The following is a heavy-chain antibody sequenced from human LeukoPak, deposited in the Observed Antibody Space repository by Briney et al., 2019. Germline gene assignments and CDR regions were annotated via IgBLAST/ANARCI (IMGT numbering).Heavy chain of an antibody. V-gene: IGHV4-38-2*02. CDR3: ARRISGAWFDP. Sequence: SETLSLTXSVSGFSISNGYCWGWMRQPPGKGLDWIGIIYHSGSTYYNPSLKSRVTMSVDTSKNQFSLKLSSVTAADTALSYCARRISGAWFDPWGRGTLVTVSS. D-gene: IGHD2-15*01. CDR1: GFSISNGYC. CDR2: IYHSGST. J-gene: IGHJ5*02.